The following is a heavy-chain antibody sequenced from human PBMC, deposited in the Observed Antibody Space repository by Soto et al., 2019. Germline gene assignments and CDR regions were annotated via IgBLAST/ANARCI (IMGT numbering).Heavy chain of an antibody. V-gene: IGHV1-18*01. CDR2: ISTYNGNT. D-gene: IGHD3-22*01. CDR3: ARVPATGYYYDSSGYYYFDY. Sequence: QVQLVQSGAEVKKPGASVKVSCKASGYTFTSYGISWVRQAPGQGLEWMGWISTYNGNTNYAQKLQGRVTMTTDTSTSTASMELRSLRSDDTAVYYCARVPATGYYYDSSGYYYFDYWGQGTLVTVSS. J-gene: IGHJ4*02. CDR1: GYTFTSYG.